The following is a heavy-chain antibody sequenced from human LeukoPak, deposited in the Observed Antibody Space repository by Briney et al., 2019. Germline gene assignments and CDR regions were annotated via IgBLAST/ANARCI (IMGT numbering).Heavy chain of an antibody. CDR1: GGTFSSYA. CDR2: IIPIFGTA. D-gene: IGHD1-26*01. V-gene: IGHV1-69*06. J-gene: IGHJ4*02. CDR3: ASIFIVGSTDY. Sequence: SVKVSCKASGGTFSSYAISWVRQAPGQGLEWMGGIIPIFGTANYAQKFQGRVTIAADKSTSTAYMELSSLRSEDTAVYYCASIFIVGSTDYWGQGTLVTVSS.